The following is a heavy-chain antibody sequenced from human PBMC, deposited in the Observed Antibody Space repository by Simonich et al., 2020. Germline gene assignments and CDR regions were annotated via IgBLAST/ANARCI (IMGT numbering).Heavy chain of an antibody. CDR1: GYTFTGYY. J-gene: IGHJ6*03. CDR2: INPNRGGT. D-gene: IGHD7-27*01. CDR3: ARGALTGDYYYMDV. V-gene: IGHV1-2*02. Sequence: QVQLVQSGAEVKKPGASVKVSCKASGYTFTGYYMHWVRQAPGQGLEVMGWINPNRGGTNYEQKFQGRVTMTRDTSISTAYMELSRLRSDDTAVYYCARGALTGDYYYMDVWGKGTTVTVSS.